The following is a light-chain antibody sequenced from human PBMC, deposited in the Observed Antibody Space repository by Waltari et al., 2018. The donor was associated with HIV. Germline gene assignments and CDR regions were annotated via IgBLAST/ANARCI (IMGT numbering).Light chain of an antibody. CDR2: QDS. CDR3: QAWDSSTWV. V-gene: IGLV3-1*01. J-gene: IGLJ3*02. CDR1: KLGDKY. Sequence: SYELTQPPSLSVSPGQTASITCSGDKLGDKYACWYQQKPGQSPVLVMYQDSKRPSGIPERFSCSNSGNTATLTISGTQAMDEADYYCQAWDSSTWVFGGGTKLTVL.